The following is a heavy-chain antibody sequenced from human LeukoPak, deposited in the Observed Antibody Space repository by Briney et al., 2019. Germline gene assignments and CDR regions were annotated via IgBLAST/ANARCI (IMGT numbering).Heavy chain of an antibody. CDR3: AKERGYSGYDRAFDY. CDR2: ISWNRGSI. Sequence: PGGSLRLSCAASGFTFDDYAMHWVRHAPGKGLEWVSGISWNRGSIGYADSVKGRFTISRDNAKNSLYLQMNSLRAEDTALYYCAKERGYSGYDRAFDYWGQGTLVTVSS. V-gene: IGHV3-9*01. J-gene: IGHJ4*02. CDR1: GFTFDDYA. D-gene: IGHD5-12*01.